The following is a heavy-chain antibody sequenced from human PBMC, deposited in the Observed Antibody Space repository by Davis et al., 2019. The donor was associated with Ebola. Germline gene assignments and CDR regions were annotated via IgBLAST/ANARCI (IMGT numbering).Heavy chain of an antibody. D-gene: IGHD5-18*01. CDR1: GFTFSSYE. J-gene: IGHJ6*02. CDR3: ARDQLQLWLRGGMDV. V-gene: IGHV3-48*03. CDR2: ISSSGSTI. Sequence: GESLKISCAASGFTFSSYEMNWVRQAPGKGLEWVSYISSSGSTIYYADSVKGRFTISRDNSKNTLYLQMNSLRAEDTAVYYCARDQLQLWLRGGMDVWGQGTTVTVSS.